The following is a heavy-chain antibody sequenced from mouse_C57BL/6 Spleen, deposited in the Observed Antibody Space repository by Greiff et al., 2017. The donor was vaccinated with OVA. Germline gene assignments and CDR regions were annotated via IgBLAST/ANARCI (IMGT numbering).Heavy chain of an antibody. V-gene: IGHV1-53*01. D-gene: IGHD1-1*01. Sequence: QVQLQQPGTELVKPGASVKLSCKASGYTFTSYWMHWVKQRPGQGLEWIGNINPSNGGTNYNEKFKSKATLTVDKSSSTAYMQLSSLSSEDSAVYYCARWGFITTVVAEVYWGQGTTLTVSS. J-gene: IGHJ2*01. CDR2: INPSNGGT. CDR3: ARWGFITTVVAEVY. CDR1: GYTFTSYW.